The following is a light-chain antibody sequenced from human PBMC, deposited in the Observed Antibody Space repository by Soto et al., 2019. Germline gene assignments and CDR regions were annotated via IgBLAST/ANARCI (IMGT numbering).Light chain of an antibody. Sequence: SYELTQPPSVSVSPGQTASITCSGDKLGDKYTCRYQQTPGPSPVLVYYQNSQGPSGIPERFSGSNSGNTATLTISGTQAMDEGDYYCQAWDSSTDVVFGGGTKLTVL. CDR3: QAWDSSTDVV. CDR2: QNS. CDR1: KLGDKY. V-gene: IGLV3-1*01. J-gene: IGLJ2*01.